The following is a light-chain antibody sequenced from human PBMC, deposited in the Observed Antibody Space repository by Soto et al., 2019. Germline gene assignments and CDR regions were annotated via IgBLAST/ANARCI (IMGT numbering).Light chain of an antibody. V-gene: IGKV3-15*01. J-gene: IGKJ2*01. CDR2: GGS. Sequence: EIVLTQSPATLSVSPGERAALSCRATQSVSSNFAWYQQKPGQAPRLLIYGGSTGATGIPARFSVSGSGTEFALTISSLQSEDFAVYYCQQYNNWPYTFGQGTKLEIK. CDR1: QSVSSN. CDR3: QQYNNWPYT.